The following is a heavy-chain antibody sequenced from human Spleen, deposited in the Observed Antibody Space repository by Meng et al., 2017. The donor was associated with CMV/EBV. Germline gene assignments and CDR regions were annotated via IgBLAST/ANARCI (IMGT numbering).Heavy chain of an antibody. CDR2: ISSSGSTI. V-gene: IGHV3-11*01. CDR1: GFTFSDYY. D-gene: IGHD6-6*01. Sequence: GGSLRLSCAASGFTFSDYYMSWIRQAPGKGLEWVSYISSSGSTIYYADSVKGRFTISRDNAKNSLYLQMNSLRAEDTAVYYCARRIAARLGYYYYYGMDVWGQGTTVTVSS. J-gene: IGHJ6*02. CDR3: ARRIAARLGYYYYYGMDV.